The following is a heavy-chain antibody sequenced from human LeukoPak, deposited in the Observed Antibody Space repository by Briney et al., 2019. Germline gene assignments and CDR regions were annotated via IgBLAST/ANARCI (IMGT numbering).Heavy chain of an antibody. Sequence: ASVKVSCKASGYTFTSYGISWVRQAPGQGLEWMGWISAYNGNTNYAQKLQGRVTMTTDTSTSTAYMELRSLRSDDTAVYYCARSSFWSGYANWFGPWGQGTLVTVSS. J-gene: IGHJ5*02. D-gene: IGHD3-3*01. CDR3: ARSSFWSGYANWFGP. CDR1: GYTFTSYG. CDR2: ISAYNGNT. V-gene: IGHV1-18*01.